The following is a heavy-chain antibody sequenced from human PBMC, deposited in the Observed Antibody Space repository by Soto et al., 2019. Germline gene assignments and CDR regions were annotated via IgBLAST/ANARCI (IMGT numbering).Heavy chain of an antibody. CDR2: ILRNGDT. D-gene: IGHD2-15*01. V-gene: IGHV3-53*04. CDR3: ARWWLGDYFDH. J-gene: IGHJ4*02. CDR1: GVSVSSDY. Sequence: EVQLVESGGGLVQPGVSLILSCAASGVSVSSDYMAWVRQAPGKGLEWFSYILRNGDTNSPYSVKGRFTTSRQNSRDTIYLQMDSLRPEDTAVYYCARWWLGDYFDHWGQGTLVTVSP.